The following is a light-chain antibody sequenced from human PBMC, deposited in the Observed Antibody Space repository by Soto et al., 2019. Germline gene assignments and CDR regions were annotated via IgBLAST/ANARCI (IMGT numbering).Light chain of an antibody. CDR1: QSVSSSY. Sequence: EIVLTQSPGTLSLSPGERATLSCRASQSVSSSYLAWYQQQPVQAPKLLIYGASSRTTGIPDRFSGSGSGTDFALPISRLEPEDFAVYYCQQYGSLALTFGGGTKVEIK. CDR2: GAS. J-gene: IGKJ4*01. V-gene: IGKV3-20*01. CDR3: QQYGSLALT.